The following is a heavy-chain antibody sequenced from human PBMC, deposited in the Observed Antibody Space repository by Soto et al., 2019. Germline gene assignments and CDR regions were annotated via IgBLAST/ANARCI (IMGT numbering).Heavy chain of an antibody. Sequence: GASVKVSCKASGGTFSSYAISWVRQAPGQGLEWMGGIIPIFGTANYAQKFQGRVTITADESTSTAYMELSSLRSEDTAVYYCARDCSSTSCPSYHYYYGMDVWGQGTTVTVSS. D-gene: IGHD2-2*01. V-gene: IGHV1-69*13. CDR3: ARDCSSTSCPSYHYYYGMDV. CDR1: GGTFSSYA. CDR2: IIPIFGTA. J-gene: IGHJ6*02.